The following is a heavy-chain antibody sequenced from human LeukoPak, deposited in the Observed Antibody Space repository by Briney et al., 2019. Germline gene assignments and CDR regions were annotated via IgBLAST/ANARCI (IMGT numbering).Heavy chain of an antibody. Sequence: GRSLRLSCAASGITFSTYGMYWVRQAPGKGLEWVAVISHDGNNKYYADSVKSRFTISRDNSKNTLYLQMNSLRAEDTAMYYCAKGQQYYYYDSSGTSGGMDVWGQGTTVTVSS. CDR2: ISHDGNNK. CDR1: GITFSTYG. CDR3: AKGQQYYYYDSSGTSGGMDV. J-gene: IGHJ6*02. D-gene: IGHD3-22*01. V-gene: IGHV3-30*18.